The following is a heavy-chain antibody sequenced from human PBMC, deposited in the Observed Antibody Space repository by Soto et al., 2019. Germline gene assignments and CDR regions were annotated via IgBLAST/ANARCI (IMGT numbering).Heavy chain of an antibody. D-gene: IGHD1-26*01. Sequence: QVQLVQSGAEVKKPGASVKVSCKASGYTFSSYGISWVRQAPGQGLEWMGWISAYNGNTNYAQNLQGRVTMTTDTSTSKAYMELRSLRSDATAVYYCARDKGGGGFDPWGRGTLVTVSS. CDR3: ARDKGGGGFDP. CDR1: GYTFSSYG. CDR2: ISAYNGNT. V-gene: IGHV1-18*01. J-gene: IGHJ5*02.